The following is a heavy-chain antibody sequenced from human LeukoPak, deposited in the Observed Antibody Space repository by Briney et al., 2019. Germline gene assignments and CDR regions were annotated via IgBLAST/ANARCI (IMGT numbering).Heavy chain of an antibody. Sequence: GGSLRLSCAASGFTFSSYAMSWVRQAPGKGLEWVSAISGSGGSTYYADSVKGRFTISRDNSKNTLYLQMNSLRAEDTAVYYCAKDTRGSMTTTGGLFDYWGQGTLVTVSS. CDR1: GFTFSSYA. J-gene: IGHJ4*02. CDR2: ISGSGGST. D-gene: IGHD4-17*01. V-gene: IGHV3-23*01. CDR3: AKDTRGSMTTTGGLFDY.